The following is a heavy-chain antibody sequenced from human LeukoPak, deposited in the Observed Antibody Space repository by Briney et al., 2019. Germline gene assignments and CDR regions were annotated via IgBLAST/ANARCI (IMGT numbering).Heavy chain of an antibody. D-gene: IGHD4-17*01. CDR3: ARGPDYGDRLDYDY. CDR1: GFTFTRHW. J-gene: IGHJ4*02. V-gene: IGHV3-7*01. CDR2: VKKDGNQ. Sequence: PGGSLRLSCAAYGFTFTRHWMGWVRQAPGKGLEWVASVKKDGNQYSVDSVEGRFIISRDNARNSLSLQMSSLRVEDTAIYFCARGPDYGDRLDYDYWGQGTLVTVSS.